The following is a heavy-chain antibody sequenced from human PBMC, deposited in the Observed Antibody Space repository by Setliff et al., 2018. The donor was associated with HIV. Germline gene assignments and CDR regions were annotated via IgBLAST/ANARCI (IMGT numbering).Heavy chain of an antibody. V-gene: IGHV4-4*07. D-gene: IGHD3-3*01. Sequence: PSETLSLTCTVSGSTSGVYYWTWIRHSAGKGLEWLGHTYKGGITNYNPSLKSRVSISSDAFKRQFSLRLTSVTAADTAVYYCARGTYYDFWTEYGGAAFDIWGQGTKVTVSS. CDR3: ARGTYYDFWTEYGGAAFDI. CDR1: GSTSGVYY. CDR2: TYKGGIT. J-gene: IGHJ3*02.